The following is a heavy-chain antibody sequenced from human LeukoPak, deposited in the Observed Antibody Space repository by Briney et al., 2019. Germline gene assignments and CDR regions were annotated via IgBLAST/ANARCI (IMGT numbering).Heavy chain of an antibody. CDR3: TRDWGAYYHFFDY. D-gene: IGHD3-22*01. Sequence: GGSLRLSCSASGFSMSVYWMSWVRQAPGKGLEWVGNIKQDGSERNYVDSLQGRFPISRDNAKKSLYLQMNSLRAEDTAVYYCTRDWGAYYHFFDYWGQGTLVTVSS. CDR1: GFSMSVYW. V-gene: IGHV3-7*01. CDR2: IKQDGSER. J-gene: IGHJ4*02.